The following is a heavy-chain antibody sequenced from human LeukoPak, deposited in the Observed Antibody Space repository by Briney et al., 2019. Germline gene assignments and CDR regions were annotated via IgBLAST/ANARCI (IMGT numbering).Heavy chain of an antibody. J-gene: IGHJ4*02. Sequence: GGSLRLSCSASGFIFSNYAMHWVRQAPGKGLEWVSAISGSSGSTYYADSVKGRFTISRDNSKNTLYLQMNSLRAEDTAVYYCAKAGYGVSSWYPFGYWGQGTLVTVSS. D-gene: IGHD6-13*01. CDR3: AKAGYGVSSWYPFGY. CDR2: ISGSSGST. CDR1: GFIFSNYA. V-gene: IGHV3-23*01.